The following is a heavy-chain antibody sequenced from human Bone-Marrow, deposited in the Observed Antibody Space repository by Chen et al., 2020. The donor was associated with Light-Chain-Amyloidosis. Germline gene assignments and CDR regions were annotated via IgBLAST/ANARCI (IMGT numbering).Heavy chain of an antibody. CDR2: ARGGDGHT. Sequence: VQLVESGGGLVQPGGSLRLSCVGSGFTFSNYAMTWVRQAPGKGLEWASVARGGDGHTYYADSVRGRFTIYRDNSKNTLYLQMNSLRAEDTAVYYCAKDRCTSISCSDFDYWGQGTLVTVSS. CDR3: AKDRCTSISCSDFDY. CDR1: GFTFSNYA. V-gene: IGHV3-23*04. D-gene: IGHD2-2*01. J-gene: IGHJ4*02.